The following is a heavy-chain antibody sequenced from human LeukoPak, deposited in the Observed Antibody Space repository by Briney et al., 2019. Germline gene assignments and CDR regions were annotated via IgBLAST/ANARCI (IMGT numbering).Heavy chain of an antibody. CDR2: IYHSGST. J-gene: IGHJ4*02. CDR3: ASGADYGSGYFDY. V-gene: IGHV4-59*08. D-gene: IGHD4-17*01. CDR1: GGSISSYY. Sequence: SETLSLTCTVSGGSISSYYWSWIRQPPGKGLEWIGSIYHSGSTYYNPSLKSRVTISVDTSKNQFSLKLSSVTAADTAVYYCASGADYGSGYFDYWGQGTLVTVSS.